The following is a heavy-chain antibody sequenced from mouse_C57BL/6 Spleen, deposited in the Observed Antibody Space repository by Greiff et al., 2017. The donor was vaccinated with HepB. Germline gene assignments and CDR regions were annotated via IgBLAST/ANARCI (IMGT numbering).Heavy chain of an antibody. J-gene: IGHJ2*01. CDR2: IDPSDSYT. Sequence: QVQLQQPGAELVMPGASVKLSCKASGYTFTSYWMHWVKQRPGQGLEWIGEIDPSDSYTNYNQKFKGKSTLTVDKSSSTAYMPLSSLTSEDSAVYYCARFDYYGSSPDYWGQGTTLTVSS. CDR3: ARFDYYGSSPDY. D-gene: IGHD1-1*01. CDR1: GYTFTSYW. V-gene: IGHV1-69*01.